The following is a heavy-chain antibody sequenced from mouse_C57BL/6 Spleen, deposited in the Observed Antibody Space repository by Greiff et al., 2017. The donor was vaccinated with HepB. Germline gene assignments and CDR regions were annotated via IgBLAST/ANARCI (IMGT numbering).Heavy chain of an antibody. CDR2: IYPRSGNT. V-gene: IGHV1-81*01. Sequence: QVQLKQSGAELARPGASVKLSCKASGYTFTSYGISWVKQRTGQGLEWIGEIYPRSGNTYYNEKFKGKATLTADKSSSTAYMELRSLTSEVSAVYFCAREGAYGNLDVWGTGTTVTVSS. J-gene: IGHJ1*03. D-gene: IGHD2-1*01. CDR3: AREGAYGNLDV. CDR1: GYTFTSYG.